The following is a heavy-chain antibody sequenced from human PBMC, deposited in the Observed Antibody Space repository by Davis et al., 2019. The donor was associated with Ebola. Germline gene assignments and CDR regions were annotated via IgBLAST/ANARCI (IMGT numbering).Heavy chain of an antibody. V-gene: IGHV3-64D*08. CDR2: INDRGTAT. D-gene: IGHD1-26*01. CDR1: GITFSRYA. CDR3: IKDRSGKYAFDY. Sequence: GGSLRLSCAVSGITFSRYAMHWVRQAPGKGLEYVSGINDRGTATHYADSVKGRFSISRDDSKNTVYLQLNNLRTEDTALYFCIKDRSGKYAFDYWGQGTLVTVSS. J-gene: IGHJ4*02.